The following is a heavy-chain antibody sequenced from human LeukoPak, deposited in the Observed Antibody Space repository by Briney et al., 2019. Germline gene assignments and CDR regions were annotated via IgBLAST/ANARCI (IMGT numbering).Heavy chain of an antibody. CDR1: GDSVSSSSAA. V-gene: IGHV6-1*01. J-gene: IGHJ4*02. CDR3: ARGHHFNSWEFDY. CDR2: TYYRSKWYN. Sequence: SQTLSLTCAISGDSVSSSSAAWNWIRQSPSRGLEWLGRTYYRSKWYNDYAVSVESRITFNPDTSKNQFSLQLNSVTPEDTAVYYCARGHHFNSWEFDYWGQGTLVTVSS. D-gene: IGHD6-13*01.